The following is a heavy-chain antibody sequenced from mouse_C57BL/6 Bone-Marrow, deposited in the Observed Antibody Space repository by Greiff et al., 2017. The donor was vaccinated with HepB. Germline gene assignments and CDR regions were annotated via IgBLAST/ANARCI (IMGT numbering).Heavy chain of an antibody. D-gene: IGHD2-4*01. V-gene: IGHV1-81*01. CDR2: IYPRSGNT. CDR3: ARLIYYDYDVNAMDY. J-gene: IGHJ4*01. CDR1: GYTFTSYG. Sequence: QVQLKESGAELARPGASVKLSCKASGYTFTSYGISWVNQRTGQGLEWIGYIYPRSGNTYYNEKFKGKATLTADKSSSTAYMELRSLTSEDSAVYFCARLIYYDYDVNAMDYWGQGTSVTVSS.